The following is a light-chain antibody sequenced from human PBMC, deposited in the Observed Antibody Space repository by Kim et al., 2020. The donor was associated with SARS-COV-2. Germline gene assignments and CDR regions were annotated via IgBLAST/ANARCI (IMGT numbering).Light chain of an antibody. Sequence: PRKTARITRGGNNIGSKSVHWYQQKPGQAPVLVIYYDSDRPSGIPERFSGSNSGNTATLTISRVEAGDEADYYCQVWDNSSDHPVFGGGTQLTVL. CDR1: NIGSKS. V-gene: IGLV3-21*04. CDR2: YDS. J-gene: IGLJ3*02. CDR3: QVWDNSSDHPV.